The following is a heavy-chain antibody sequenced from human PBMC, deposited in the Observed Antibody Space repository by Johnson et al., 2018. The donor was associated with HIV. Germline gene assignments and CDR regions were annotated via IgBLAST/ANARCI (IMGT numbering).Heavy chain of an antibody. CDR3: ARELQLWFSAFDI. J-gene: IGHJ3*02. D-gene: IGHD5-18*01. CDR1: GFTFDDYG. V-gene: IGHV3-20*04. CDR2: INWNGGST. Sequence: VQLVESGGGVVRPGGSLRLSCAASGFTFDDYGMSWVRQAPGKGLEWVSGINWNGGSTGYADSVKGRFTISSDSSKNTLYLQMGSLRAEEMAVYYCARELQLWFSAFDIWGQGTMVTVSS.